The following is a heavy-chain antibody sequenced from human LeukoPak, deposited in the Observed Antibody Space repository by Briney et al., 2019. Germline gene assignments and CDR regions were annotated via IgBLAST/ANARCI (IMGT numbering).Heavy chain of an antibody. Sequence: GASVKVSCKASGFTFTGDCMPWVRQAPGQGLEWMGWINPNNGDTNYAQKFQGRVTMTRDTSITTAYMELSRLTSDDTAVYYCARVVGQGTAMPSRDYFGYWGQGTLVIVSS. V-gene: IGHV1-2*02. D-gene: IGHD5-18*01. J-gene: IGHJ4*02. CDR2: INPNNGDT. CDR1: GFTFTGDC. CDR3: ARVVGQGTAMPSRDYFGY.